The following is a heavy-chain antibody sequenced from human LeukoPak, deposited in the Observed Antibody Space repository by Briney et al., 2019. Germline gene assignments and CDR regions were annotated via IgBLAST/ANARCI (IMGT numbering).Heavy chain of an antibody. V-gene: IGHV1-18*01. D-gene: IGHD6-19*01. CDR1: GYTFTNYG. Sequence: ASVKVSCKASGYTFTNYGIHWVRQAPGQGLEWMGWISAYNGNTNSAQKLQGRVTITRNTSISTAFMELSSLRSEDTAVYFCARRAVGNSYYYSMDVWGKGTTVTVSS. CDR2: ISAYNGNT. J-gene: IGHJ6*03. CDR3: ARRAVGNSYYYSMDV.